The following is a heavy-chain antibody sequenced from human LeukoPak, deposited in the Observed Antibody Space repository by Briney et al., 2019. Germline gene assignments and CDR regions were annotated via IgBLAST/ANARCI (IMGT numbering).Heavy chain of an antibody. V-gene: IGHV1-69*04. J-gene: IGHJ4*02. Sequence: GASVKVSCEASGGTFSSYAISWVRQAPGQGLEWMGRIIPILGIANYAQKFQGRVTITADKSTSTAYMELSSLRSEDTAVYYCARDLRGDYGDYWGQGTLVTVSS. CDR1: GGTFSSYA. CDR2: IIPILGIA. CDR3: ARDLRGDYGDY.